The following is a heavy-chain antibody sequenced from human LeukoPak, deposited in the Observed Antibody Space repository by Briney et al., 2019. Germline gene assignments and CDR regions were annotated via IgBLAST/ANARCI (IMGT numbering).Heavy chain of an antibody. Sequence: SQTLSLTCTVSGGSISSGDYYWSWIRQHPGKGLEWIGYIYYSGSTYYNPSLKSRVTISVDTSKNQFSLKLSSVTAADTAVYYCAREHSSSSGGWVYYMDVWGKGTTVTVSS. CDR1: GGSISSGDYY. J-gene: IGHJ6*03. V-gene: IGHV4-31*03. CDR3: AREHSSSSGGWVYYMDV. CDR2: IYYSGST. D-gene: IGHD6-6*01.